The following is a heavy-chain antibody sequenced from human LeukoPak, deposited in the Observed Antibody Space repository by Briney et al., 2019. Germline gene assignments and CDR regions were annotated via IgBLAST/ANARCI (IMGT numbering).Heavy chain of an antibody. CDR3: ARAMGYCSGGSCPDAFDI. D-gene: IGHD2-15*01. Sequence: SETLSLTCTVSGGSITSYYWSWIRPPPGGGRGWGGYTFYSGRTNYNTSLKSRVTISVDTSKNPFSLELSSVSAADTAVYYCARAMGYCSGGSCPDAFDIWGQGTMVTVSS. CDR2: TFYSGRT. CDR1: GGSITSYY. J-gene: IGHJ3*02. V-gene: IGHV4-59*01.